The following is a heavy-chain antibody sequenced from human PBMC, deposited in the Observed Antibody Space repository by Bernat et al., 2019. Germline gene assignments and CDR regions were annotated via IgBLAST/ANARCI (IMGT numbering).Heavy chain of an antibody. J-gene: IGHJ6*03. V-gene: IGHV3-11*05. CDR1: GFTFSDYY. CDR3: ARGTSTSAPYMDV. CDR2: ISSSSSYT. Sequence: EQLVESGGGLVQPGGSLRLSCAASGFTFSDYYMSWIRQAPGKGLDWVSYISSSSSYTNYADSVKGRFTISRDNAKNSLYLQMNSLRAEDTAVYYCARGTSTSAPYMDVWGKGTTVTVSS.